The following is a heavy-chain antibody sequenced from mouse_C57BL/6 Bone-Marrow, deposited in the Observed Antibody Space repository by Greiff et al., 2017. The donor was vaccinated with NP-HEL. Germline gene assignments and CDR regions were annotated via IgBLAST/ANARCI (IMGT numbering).Heavy chain of an antibody. CDR2: ISNGGGST. CDR1: GFTFSDYY. Sequence: EVKLMESGGGLVQPGGSLKLSCAASGFTFSDYYMYWVRQTPEKRLEWVAYISNGGGSTYYPDTVKGRFTLSRDNAKNTLYLQMSRLKSEDTAMYYCARQDYFGSHAWFAYWGQGTLVTVSA. J-gene: IGHJ3*01. D-gene: IGHD1-1*01. V-gene: IGHV5-12*01. CDR3: ARQDYFGSHAWFAY.